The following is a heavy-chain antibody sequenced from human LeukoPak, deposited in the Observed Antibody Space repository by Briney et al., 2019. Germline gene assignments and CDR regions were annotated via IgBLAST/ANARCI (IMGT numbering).Heavy chain of an antibody. J-gene: IGHJ3*02. CDR3: TTYYYDSSAYYYVHDAFDI. CDR2: INSKTDGGTT. CDR1: GFTFSSYA. V-gene: IGHV3-15*01. Sequence: PGGSLRLSCAGSGFTFSSYAMTWVRQAPGKGLEWVGRINSKTDGGTTDYAAPVKGRLTMSRDDSKTTLYLQMNSLKTEDTAVYYCTTYYYDSSAYYYVHDAFDIWGQGTMVTVSS. D-gene: IGHD3-22*01.